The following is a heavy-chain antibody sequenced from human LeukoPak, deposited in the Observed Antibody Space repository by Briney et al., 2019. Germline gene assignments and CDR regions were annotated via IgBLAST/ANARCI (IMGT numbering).Heavy chain of an antibody. J-gene: IGHJ4*02. CDR2: ISAYNGNT. D-gene: IGHD7-27*01. CDR3: ATALSYRSQTWGSLFDY. V-gene: IGHV1-18*01. Sequence: GASVKVSCKASGYTFTSYGISWVREAPGQGLEWVGWISAYNGNTDYAQKLQGRVNMTTDTSTSTAYMELRSLRSDDTAVYYCATALSYRSQTWGSLFDYWGQGTLVTVSS. CDR1: GYTFTSYG.